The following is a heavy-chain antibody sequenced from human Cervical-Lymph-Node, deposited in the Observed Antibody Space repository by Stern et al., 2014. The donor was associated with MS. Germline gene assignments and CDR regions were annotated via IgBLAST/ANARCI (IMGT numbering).Heavy chain of an antibody. V-gene: IGHV1-2*02. CDR2: IHPKTGGT. CDR3: ARGGYSSSYYRFDP. D-gene: IGHD6-13*01. CDR1: GYTFNDNY. Sequence: QVQLVQSGAEVMKPGASVKVSCKASGYTFNDNYLHWVRQAPGPGLEWMGWIHPKTGGTKYVQTFQGRFTMTRDTSTSTVFMELNRLTSDDTAVYYCARGGYSSSYYRFDPWGQGTLVIVSS. J-gene: IGHJ5*02.